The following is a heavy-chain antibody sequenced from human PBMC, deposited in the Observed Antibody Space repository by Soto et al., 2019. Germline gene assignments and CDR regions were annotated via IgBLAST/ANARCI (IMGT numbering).Heavy chain of an antibody. CDR1: GGSFSGYY. J-gene: IGHJ6*02. Sequence: QVQLQQWGAGLLKPSETLSLTCAVYGGSFSGYYWSWIRQPPGKGLEWIGEINHSGSTNYNPSLKSRVTISVDTSKTQFSLKLSSVTAADTAVYYCARGRRITMVRGIRGYYGMDVWGQGTTVTVSS. D-gene: IGHD3-10*01. V-gene: IGHV4-34*01. CDR2: INHSGST. CDR3: ARGRRITMVRGIRGYYGMDV.